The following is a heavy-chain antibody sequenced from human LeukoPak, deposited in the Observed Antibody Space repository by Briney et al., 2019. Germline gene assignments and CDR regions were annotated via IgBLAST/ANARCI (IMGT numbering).Heavy chain of an antibody. CDR1: GFTFHSYW. CDR3: VRSSFPYYFDY. CDR2: IDNDGGST. J-gene: IGHJ4*02. D-gene: IGHD3-16*01. V-gene: IGHV3-74*01. Sequence: GGSLRLSCAASGFTFHSYWMHWVRQAPGKGLVWVSRIDNDGGSTTYADSVKGRFTISRDNAKNTLYLRMNSVRAEDTAVYYCVRSSFPYYFDYWGQGTLVTVSS.